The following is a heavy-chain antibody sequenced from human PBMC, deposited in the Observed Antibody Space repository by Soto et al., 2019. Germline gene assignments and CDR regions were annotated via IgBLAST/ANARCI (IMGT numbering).Heavy chain of an antibody. CDR2: IDPSDSYS. J-gene: IGHJ5*02. V-gene: IGHV5-10-1*01. CDR1: GYSFTSYW. CDR3: ARHSRRITIFGVVYWFDP. D-gene: IGHD3-3*01. Sequence: GESLKISCKGSGYSFTSYWISWVRQMPGKGLEWMGRIDPSDSYSNYSPSFQGHVTISADKSISTAYLQWSSLKASDTAMYYCARHSRRITIFGVVYWFDPWGQGTLVTVSS.